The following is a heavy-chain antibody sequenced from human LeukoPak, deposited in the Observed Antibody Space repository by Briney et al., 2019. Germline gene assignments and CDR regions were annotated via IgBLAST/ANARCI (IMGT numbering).Heavy chain of an antibody. Sequence: ASVKVSCKASGYTFTGYYMHWVRQAPGRGLEWMVWINPNSGGTNYAQKFQGRVTMTRDTSISTAYMELSRLRSDDTAVYYCARGSYGFWSGYRSFDYWGQGTLVTVSS. D-gene: IGHD3-3*01. J-gene: IGHJ4*02. CDR2: INPNSGGT. CDR1: GYTFTGYY. CDR3: ARGSYGFWSGYRSFDY. V-gene: IGHV1-2*02.